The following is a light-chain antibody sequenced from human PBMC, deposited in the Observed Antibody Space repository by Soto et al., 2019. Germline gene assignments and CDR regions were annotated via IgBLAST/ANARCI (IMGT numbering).Light chain of an antibody. CDR3: QQYGTSPPKFS. V-gene: IGKV3-20*01. J-gene: IGKJ4*01. Sequence: DIVLTQSPGTLSLSPGERATLSCRASQSVSSSYLAWYQQKPGQAPRLLIYGASSRATGIPDRFSGSGSGTDFTLTINRLEPEDFALYYCQQYGTSPPKFSFGGGTKVDIK. CDR2: GAS. CDR1: QSVSSSY.